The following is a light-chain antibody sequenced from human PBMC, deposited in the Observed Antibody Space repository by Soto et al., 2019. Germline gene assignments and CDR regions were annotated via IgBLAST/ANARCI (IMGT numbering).Light chain of an antibody. V-gene: IGKV3-15*01. Sequence: EIVMTQSPATLSVSPGERATLSCRTSQSVSGNLAWYQQKPGQAPRLLIYAASTRATGIPARFSGSGSGTEFTLTISSLQSEDFAVYYCQQYNNWPPITCGPGTKVDIK. CDR1: QSVSGN. J-gene: IGKJ3*01. CDR2: AAS. CDR3: QQYNNWPPIT.